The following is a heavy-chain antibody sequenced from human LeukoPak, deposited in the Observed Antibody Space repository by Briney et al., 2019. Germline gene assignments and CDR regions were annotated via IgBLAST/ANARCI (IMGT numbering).Heavy chain of an antibody. CDR1: GDSVSSNSAA. D-gene: IGHD6-6*01. CDR3: AREYSTSFAR. Sequence: PSQTLSLTCVISGDSVSSNSAAWNRIRQSPSRGLEWLGRTYYRSKWYNDYAVSVKSRITINPDTSKNQFSLQLNSVTPEDTAVYSCAREYSTSFARWGQGTLVTVSS. V-gene: IGHV6-1*01. CDR2: TYYRSKWYN. J-gene: IGHJ4*02.